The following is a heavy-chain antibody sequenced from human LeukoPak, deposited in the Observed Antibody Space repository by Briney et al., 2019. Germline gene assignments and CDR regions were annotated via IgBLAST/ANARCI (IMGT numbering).Heavy chain of an antibody. Sequence: SETLSLTCTVSGGSVSSGSNYWSLSRPPPGKRLEWSGYIHYSGSTNHNSALNSRVTISVDTSKNQFSLKLSSVTAADTAVYYCARQLGGRAFDIWGQGTMVTVSS. D-gene: IGHD3-16*01. CDR2: IHYSGST. J-gene: IGHJ3*02. V-gene: IGHV4-61*01. CDR1: GGSVSSGSNY. CDR3: ARQLGGRAFDI.